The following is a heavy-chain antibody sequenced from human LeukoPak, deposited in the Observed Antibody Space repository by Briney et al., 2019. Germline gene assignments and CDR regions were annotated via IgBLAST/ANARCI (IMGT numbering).Heavy chain of an antibody. D-gene: IGHD3-10*01. Sequence: GGSLRLSCAASGFTFSSSWMTWVRQAPGKGLEWVASIREDGSGKTSVDSVKGRFTISRDNAKNSLYLQMNSLRAEDTAVYYCARAYGSGSYYMDVWGIGTTVTVSS. CDR3: ARAYGSGSYYMDV. V-gene: IGHV3-7*03. CDR2: IREDGSGK. J-gene: IGHJ6*03. CDR1: GFTFSSSW.